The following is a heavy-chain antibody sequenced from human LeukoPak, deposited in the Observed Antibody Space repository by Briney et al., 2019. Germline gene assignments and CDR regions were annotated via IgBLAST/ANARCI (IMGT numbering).Heavy chain of an antibody. D-gene: IGHD3-22*01. CDR3: AREAAAYYDSSGYYYYDY. Sequence: GGSLRLSCAASGFTFSSYAMHWVRQAPGKGLEYVSAISSNGGSTYYANSVKGRFTISRDNSKNTLYLQMGSLRAEDMAVYYCAREAAAYYDSSGYYYYDYWGQGTLVTVSS. CDR2: ISSNGGST. CDR1: GFTFSSYA. V-gene: IGHV3-64*01. J-gene: IGHJ4*02.